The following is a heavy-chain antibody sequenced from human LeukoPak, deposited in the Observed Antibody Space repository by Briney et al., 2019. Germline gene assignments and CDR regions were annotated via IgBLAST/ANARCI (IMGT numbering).Heavy chain of an antibody. Sequence: GGSLRLSCAASGFSFSTLSMHWVRQAPGKGLEWVAVISYDGVNKYFADSVMGRFTISRDNSQNTLYLKMSSLRPEDTAVYYCAKDLGLSGPVFDYWGQGTLVTVSS. V-gene: IGHV3-30*18. J-gene: IGHJ4*02. D-gene: IGHD3/OR15-3a*01. CDR2: ISYDGVNK. CDR3: AKDLGLSGPVFDY. CDR1: GFSFSTLS.